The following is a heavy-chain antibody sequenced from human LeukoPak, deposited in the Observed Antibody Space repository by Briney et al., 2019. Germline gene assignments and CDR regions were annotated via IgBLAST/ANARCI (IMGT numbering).Heavy chain of an antibody. CDR2: ISAYNGNT. V-gene: IGHV1-18*01. Sequence: ASVTVSCKASGYTFTSYGISWVRQAPGQGLEWMGWISAYNGNTNYAQKFQGRVTMTRDTSISTAYMELSRLRSDDTAVYYCATYPEGYCTNGVCPANAFDIWGQGTMVTVSS. D-gene: IGHD2-8*01. CDR1: GYTFTSYG. CDR3: ATYPEGYCTNGVCPANAFDI. J-gene: IGHJ3*02.